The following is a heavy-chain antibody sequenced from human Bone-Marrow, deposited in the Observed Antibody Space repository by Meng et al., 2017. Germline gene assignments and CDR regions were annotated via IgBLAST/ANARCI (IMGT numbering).Heavy chain of an antibody. CDR3: ARTRLFSVYCSSTSCYTFDP. CDR1: GYTFNVYY. CDR2: INPNSGDT. V-gene: IGHV1-2*06. Sequence: ASVKVSCKASGYTFNVYYMHWVRQAPGQGLEWMGRINPNSGDTNYTQKFQGRVTMTRDTSITTAYMELSSLRSEDTAVYYCARTRLFSVYCSSTSCYTFDPWGQGTLVTVSS. J-gene: IGHJ5*02. D-gene: IGHD2-2*02.